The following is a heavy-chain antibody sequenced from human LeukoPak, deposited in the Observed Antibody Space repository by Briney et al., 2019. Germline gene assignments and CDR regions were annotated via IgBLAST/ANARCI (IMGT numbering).Heavy chain of an antibody. J-gene: IGHJ4*02. V-gene: IGHV3-21*01. CDR1: GFTFSSYS. D-gene: IGHD2-2*01. CDR3: ARDKVAAAPGDY. CDR2: ISSSSSYI. Sequence: GGSLRLSCAASGFTFSSYSMNWVRQAPGKGLGWVSSISSSSSYISYADSMRGRFTISRDNAKNSLYLQMNSLRAEDTAVYYCARDKVAAAPGDYWGQGTLVTVSS.